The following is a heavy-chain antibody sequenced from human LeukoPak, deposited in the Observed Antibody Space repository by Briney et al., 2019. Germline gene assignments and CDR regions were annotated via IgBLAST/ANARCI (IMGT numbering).Heavy chain of an antibody. D-gene: IGHD2-2*01. CDR2: GCVYNGKR. CDR1: GCTFTSYG. J-gene: IGHJ6*02. CDR3: ARELPVPAAAPGTPYYSYYGMDV. Sequence: LGASVKVSCKASGCTFTSYGFSWVRLAPGPGHEWMGWGCVYNGKRNYAQKLHARVTMTTDTSTSTAYMQLRSLRSHDPAVSYCARELPVPAAAPGTPYYSYYGMDVWGQATTVTAS. V-gene: IGHV1-18*01.